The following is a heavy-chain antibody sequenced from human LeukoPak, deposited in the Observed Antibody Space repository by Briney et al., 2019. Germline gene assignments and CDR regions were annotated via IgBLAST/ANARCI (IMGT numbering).Heavy chain of an antibody. CDR1: GFTFSSYG. Sequence: GGSVRLSCAASGFTFSSYGMHWVRQAPGKGLEWVAVISYDGSNKYYADSVKGRFTISRDNSKNTLYLQMNSLRAEDTAVYYCAKAGSRIAAAGTFDYWGQGTLVTVSS. J-gene: IGHJ4*02. CDR2: ISYDGSNK. D-gene: IGHD6-13*01. V-gene: IGHV3-30*18. CDR3: AKAGSRIAAAGTFDY.